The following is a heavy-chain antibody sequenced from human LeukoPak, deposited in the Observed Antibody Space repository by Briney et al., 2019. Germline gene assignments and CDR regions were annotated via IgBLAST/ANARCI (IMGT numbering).Heavy chain of an antibody. CDR3: ARDESGSFY. CDR2: INHSGST. J-gene: IGHJ4*02. V-gene: IGHV4-34*01. D-gene: IGHD1-26*01. Sequence: SETLSLTCAVYGGSFSGYYWSWIRHPPGRGLEWIGEINHSGSTNYNPSLKSRVTISVDTSKNQFSLKLSSVTAADTAVYYCARDESGSFYWGQGTLVTVSS. CDR1: GGSFSGYY.